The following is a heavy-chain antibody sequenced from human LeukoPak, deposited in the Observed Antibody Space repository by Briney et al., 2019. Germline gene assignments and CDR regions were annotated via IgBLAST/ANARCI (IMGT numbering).Heavy chain of an antibody. J-gene: IGHJ4*02. D-gene: IGHD4-17*01. V-gene: IGHV1-18*01. CDR2: ISAYNGNT. Sequence: GASVKVSCKASGYTFTSYGISWVRQAPGQGLEWMGWISAYNGNTNYAQKLQGRVTMTTDTSTSTAYMELRSLRSDDTVVYYCAAHDYGDYPYYFDYWGQGTLVTVSS. CDR3: AAHDYGDYPYYFDY. CDR1: GYTFTSYG.